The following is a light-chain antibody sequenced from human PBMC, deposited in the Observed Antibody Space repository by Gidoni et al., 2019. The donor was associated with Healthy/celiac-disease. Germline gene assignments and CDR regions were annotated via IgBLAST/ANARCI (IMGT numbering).Light chain of an antibody. CDR2: KAS. V-gene: IGKV1-5*03. CDR3: QQYNSYPCT. J-gene: IGKJ1*01. CDR1: QSISSW. Sequence: IQMTQSPSTLSASVGDRVTITCRASQSISSWLAWYQQKPGKDPKHLIYKASSLESGVPSRFSGSGSGTEFTLTISSLQPDDFATYYCQQYNSYPCTFGQXTKVEIK.